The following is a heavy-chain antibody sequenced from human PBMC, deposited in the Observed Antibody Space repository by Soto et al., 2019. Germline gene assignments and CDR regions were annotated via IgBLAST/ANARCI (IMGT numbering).Heavy chain of an antibody. D-gene: IGHD2-21*01. V-gene: IGHV1-2*04. CDR1: GYTFTGYY. J-gene: IGHJ3*02. Sequence: ASVKVSCKASGYTFTGYYMHWVRQAPGQGLEWMGWINPNSGGTNYAQKFQGWVTMTRDTSISTAYMELSRLRSDDTAVYDCARTAKHGRKHDAFDIWGQGTMVTVSS. CDR3: ARTAKHGRKHDAFDI. CDR2: INPNSGGT.